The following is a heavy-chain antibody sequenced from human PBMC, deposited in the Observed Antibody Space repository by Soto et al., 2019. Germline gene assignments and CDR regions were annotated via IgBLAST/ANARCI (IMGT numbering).Heavy chain of an antibody. J-gene: IGHJ6*02. CDR1: GYTFTSYD. Sequence: ASVKVSCKASGYTFTSYDINWVRQATGQGLEWMGWMNPNSGNTGYAQKFQGGVTMTRNTSISTAYMELSSLRSEDTAVYYCARGVVVPAAFYYYYYGMDVWGQGTTVTVSS. CDR3: ARGVVVPAAFYYYYYGMDV. CDR2: MNPNSGNT. V-gene: IGHV1-8*01. D-gene: IGHD2-2*01.